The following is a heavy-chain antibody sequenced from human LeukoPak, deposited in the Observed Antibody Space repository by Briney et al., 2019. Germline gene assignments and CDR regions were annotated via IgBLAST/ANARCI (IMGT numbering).Heavy chain of an antibody. Sequence: PGGSLRLSCAASGFTFSSYAMHWVRQAPGKGLEWVAVISYDGSNKYYADSVKGRFTISRDNSKNTLYLQMNSLRAEDTAVYYCAREPSFVTTSAFDIWGQGTMVTVSS. J-gene: IGHJ3*02. CDR1: GFTFSSYA. CDR3: AREPSFVTTSAFDI. D-gene: IGHD4-17*01. CDR2: ISYDGSNK. V-gene: IGHV3-30*04.